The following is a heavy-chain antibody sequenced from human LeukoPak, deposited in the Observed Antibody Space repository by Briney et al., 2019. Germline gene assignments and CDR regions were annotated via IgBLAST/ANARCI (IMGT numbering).Heavy chain of an antibody. CDR3: ARPQYGEQGIFKF. J-gene: IGHJ4*02. D-gene: IGHD3-3*02. CDR2: TYPDDSDT. V-gene: IGHV5-51*01. Sequence: GESLKISCKGSGYSFTTYWIAWVRQTPGKGLEWMGITYPDDSDTRYSPSFQGQVTISADKSISTAYLHWASLNASDSGMYYCARPQYGEQGIFKFWGQGTLVTVSS. CDR1: GYSFTTYW.